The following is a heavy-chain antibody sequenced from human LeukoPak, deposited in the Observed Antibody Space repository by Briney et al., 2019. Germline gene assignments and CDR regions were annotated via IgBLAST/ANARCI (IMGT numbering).Heavy chain of an antibody. CDR3: ARDRGYSIGWYWIYY. CDR1: GYTFTYYY. V-gene: IGHV1-2*02. CDR2: INPHSGAT. J-gene: IGHJ4*02. D-gene: IGHD6-13*01. Sequence: ASVPVSCKASGYTFTYYYIHWVRQAPGKGLEWMGCINPHSGATNCVQRFQGVVSLTRDTFINTAYMWLSGLMSGDTAMYFCARDRGYSIGWYWIYYWGQGTLVTVSS.